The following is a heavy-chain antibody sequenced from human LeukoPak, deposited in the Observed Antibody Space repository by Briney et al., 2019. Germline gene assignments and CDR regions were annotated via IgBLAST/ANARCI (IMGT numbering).Heavy chain of an antibody. Sequence: GGSLRLSCAASGFTFSDYSMSWVRQAPGKGLEWVANIKEDGSEKNYVESVKGRFTIARDNAKNSLYLQMNSLRVEDTAVYYCARDRTAATRLPTWFDSRGQGTLVTVSS. J-gene: IGHJ5*01. V-gene: IGHV3-7*01. CDR1: GFTFSDYS. CDR2: IKEDGSEK. D-gene: IGHD4-11*01. CDR3: ARDRTAATRLPTWFDS.